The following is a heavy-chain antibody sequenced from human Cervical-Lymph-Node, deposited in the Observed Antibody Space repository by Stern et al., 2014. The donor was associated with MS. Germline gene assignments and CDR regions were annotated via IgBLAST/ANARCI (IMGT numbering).Heavy chain of an antibody. CDR2: MNPNSGSP. D-gene: IGHD1-26*01. J-gene: IGHJ4*02. CDR3: AREGVIVGPNRFDY. V-gene: IGHV1-8*01. CDR1: GYTFTNYE. Sequence: QVQLVQSGAEVKKPGASVKVSCKASGYTFTNYELNWVRQAAGQGLEWMGWMNPNSGSPDYAQKFQGRVTMTRNTSISTVYMELSSLTFEDTAVYYCAREGVIVGPNRFDYWGQGTLVTVSS.